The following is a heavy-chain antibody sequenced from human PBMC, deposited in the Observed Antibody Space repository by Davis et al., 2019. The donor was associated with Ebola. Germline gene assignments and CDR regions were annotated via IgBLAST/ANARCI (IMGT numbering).Heavy chain of an antibody. J-gene: IGHJ4*02. Sequence: GESLKIFCAASGFTFSSYGMHWVRQAPGKGLEWVAVISYDGSNKYYADSVKGRFTISRDNSKNTLYLQMNSLRAEDTAVYYCARGESYYDILTGPFDYWGQGTLVTVSS. CDR2: ISYDGSNK. CDR3: ARGESYYDILTGPFDY. V-gene: IGHV3-30*03. CDR1: GFTFSSYG. D-gene: IGHD3-9*01.